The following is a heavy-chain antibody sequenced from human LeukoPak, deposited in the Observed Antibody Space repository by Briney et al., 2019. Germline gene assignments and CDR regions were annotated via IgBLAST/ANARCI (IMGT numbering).Heavy chain of an antibody. V-gene: IGHV3-66*01. D-gene: IGHD6-13*01. J-gene: IGHJ4*02. CDR1: GFTVSSNY. CDR3: ARDNWAAAGTRGPDY. Sequence: GGSLRLSCAASGFTVSSNYMSWVRQAPGKGLEWGSVIYSGGSTYYADSVKGRFTISRDNSKNTLYLQMNSLRAEDTAVYYCARDNWAAAGTRGPDYWGQGTLVTVSS. CDR2: IYSGGST.